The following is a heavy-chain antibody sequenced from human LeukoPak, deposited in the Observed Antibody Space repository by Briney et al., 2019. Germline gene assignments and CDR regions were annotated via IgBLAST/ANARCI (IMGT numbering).Heavy chain of an antibody. D-gene: IGHD4-17*01. J-gene: IGHJ1*01. CDR2: FDPEDGET. V-gene: IGHV1-24*01. Sequence: GASVKVSCKVSGYTLTELSMHWVRQAPGKGLEWMGGFDPEDGETIYAQKFQGRVTVTEDTSTDTAYMELSSLRSEDTAVYYCATDLGRDYVSYFQHWGQGTLVTVSS. CDR1: GYTLTELS. CDR3: ATDLGRDYVSYFQH.